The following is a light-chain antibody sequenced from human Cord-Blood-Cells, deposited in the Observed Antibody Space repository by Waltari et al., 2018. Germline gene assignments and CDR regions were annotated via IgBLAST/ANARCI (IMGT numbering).Light chain of an antibody. J-gene: IGKJ4*01. CDR2: DAS. CDR1: QSVSSY. Sequence: EIVLTQSPATLSLSQGEIATLSCRASQSVSSYLAWYQQKPGQAPRLLIYDASNSATGIPARFSGGGSVTDFTLSISSLEPEDFAVYYCQQRSNWPLTFGGGTKVEIK. V-gene: IGKV3-11*01. CDR3: QQRSNWPLT.